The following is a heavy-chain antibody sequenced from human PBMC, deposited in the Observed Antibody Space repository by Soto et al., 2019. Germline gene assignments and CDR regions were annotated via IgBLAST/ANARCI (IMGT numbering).Heavy chain of an antibody. CDR1: GGTFSSYA. CDR2: IIPIFGTA. J-gene: IGHJ4*02. D-gene: IGHD1-26*01. Sequence: SVKVSCKASGGTFSSYAISWVRQAPGQGLEWMGGIIPIFGTANYAQKFQGRVTITADESTSTAYMELSSLRSEDTAVYYCARDRGIVGANSEYYFDYWGQGTLVTVSS. V-gene: IGHV1-69*13. CDR3: ARDRGIVGANSEYYFDY.